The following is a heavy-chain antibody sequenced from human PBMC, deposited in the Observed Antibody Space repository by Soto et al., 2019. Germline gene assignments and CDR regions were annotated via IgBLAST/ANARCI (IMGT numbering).Heavy chain of an antibody. CDR1: GFTFSSYS. D-gene: IGHD3-3*01. V-gene: IGHV3-48*01. Sequence: PGGSLRLSCAASGFTFSSYSMNWVRQAPGKGLEWVSYISSSSSTIYYADSVKGRFTISRDNAKNSLYLQMNSLRAEDTAVYYCARDDFTIFGVDIGVFDYWGQGTLVTVSS. CDR3: ARDDFTIFGVDIGVFDY. CDR2: ISSSSSTI. J-gene: IGHJ4*02.